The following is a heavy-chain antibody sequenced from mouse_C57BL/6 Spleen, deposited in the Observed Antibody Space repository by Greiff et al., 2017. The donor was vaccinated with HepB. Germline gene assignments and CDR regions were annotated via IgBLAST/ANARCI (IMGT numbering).Heavy chain of an antibody. V-gene: IGHV1-55*01. D-gene: IGHD1-1*01. CDR3: ARRFTTVVADYAMDY. Sequence: VQLQQSGAELVKPGASVKMSCKASGYTFTSYWITWVKQRPGQGLEWIGDIYPGSGSTNYNEKFKSKATLTVDTSSSTAYMQLSSLTSEDSAVYYCARRFTTVVADYAMDYWGQGTSVTVSS. CDR1: GYTFTSYW. J-gene: IGHJ4*01. CDR2: IYPGSGST.